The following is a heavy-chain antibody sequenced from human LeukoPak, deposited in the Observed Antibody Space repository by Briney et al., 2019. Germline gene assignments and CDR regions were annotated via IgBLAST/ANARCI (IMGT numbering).Heavy chain of an antibody. CDR3: ARTGYYDSSGYSGFDY. D-gene: IGHD3-22*01. V-gene: IGHV4-34*01. CDR2: INHSGST. CDR1: GGSFSGYY. J-gene: IGHJ4*02. Sequence: PSETLSLTCAVYGGSFSGYYWSWIRQPPGKGLEWIGEINHSGSTNYNPSLKSRVTISVDTSKNQFSLKLSSVTAADTAVYYCARTGYYDSSGYSGFDYWGQGTLVTVSS.